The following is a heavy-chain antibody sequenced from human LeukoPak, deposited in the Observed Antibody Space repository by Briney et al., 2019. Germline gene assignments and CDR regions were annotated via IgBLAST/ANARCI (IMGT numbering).Heavy chain of an antibody. D-gene: IGHD3-3*01. CDR3: ARPQSRVVFDAFDL. CDR1: GGSISSYY. CDR2: IYYSGST. Sequence: SETLSLTCTVSGGSISSYYWSWIRQPPGKGLEWIGYIYYSGSTDYNPSLKSRVTISVDTSKNQFSLKLSSVTAADTAVYYCARPQSRVVFDAFDLWGQGTMVTVSS. J-gene: IGHJ3*01. V-gene: IGHV4-59*08.